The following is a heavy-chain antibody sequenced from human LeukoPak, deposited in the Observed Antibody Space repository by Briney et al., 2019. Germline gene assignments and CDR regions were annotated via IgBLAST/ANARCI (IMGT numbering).Heavy chain of an antibody. V-gene: IGHV4-30-2*01. CDR3: ARGDYGGNLDY. D-gene: IGHD4-23*01. J-gene: IGHJ4*02. Sequence: SETLSLTCAVSGGSISSGGYSWSWIRQPPGKGLEWIGYIYHSGSTYYNPSLKSRVTISVNRSKNQFSLKLSSMTAADTAVYYCARGDYGGNLDYWGQGTLVTVSS. CDR1: GGSISSGGYS. CDR2: IYHSGST.